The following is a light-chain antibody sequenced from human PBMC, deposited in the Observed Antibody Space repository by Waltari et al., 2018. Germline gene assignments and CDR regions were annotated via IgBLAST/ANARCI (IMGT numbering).Light chain of an antibody. CDR3: QQYTSFSLT. V-gene: IGKV1-5*03. CDR1: QSISSW. Sequence: DIQMTQSPSSLSASIGDSVTFTCRASQSISSWLAWYQQKPGKAPKLLISKASTLESGVPPRFSGSGSGTEFTLTISSLQPDDFATYYCQQYTSFSLTFGGGTTVEIK. J-gene: IGKJ4*01. CDR2: KAS.